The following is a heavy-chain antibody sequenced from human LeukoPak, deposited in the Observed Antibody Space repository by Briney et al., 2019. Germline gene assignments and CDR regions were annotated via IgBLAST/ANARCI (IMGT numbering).Heavy chain of an antibody. CDR2: INTNTGNP. CDR3: ARGPYYDFWSGYHYYGMDV. Sequence: ASVTVSCKASGYTFTSYAMNWVRQAPGQGLEWMGWINTNTGNPTYAQGFTGRFVFSLDTSVSTAYLQISSLKAEDTAVYYCARGPYYDFWSGYHYYGMDVWGQGTTVTVSS. D-gene: IGHD3-3*01. CDR1: GYTFTSYA. J-gene: IGHJ6*02. V-gene: IGHV7-4-1*02.